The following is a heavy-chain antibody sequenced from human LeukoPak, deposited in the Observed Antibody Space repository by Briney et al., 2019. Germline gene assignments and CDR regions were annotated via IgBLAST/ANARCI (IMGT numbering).Heavy chain of an antibody. CDR3: ARVRGSYSY. D-gene: IGHD1-26*01. CDR2: INTYNDKT. J-gene: IGHJ4*02. Sequence: ASVKVSCKASGYTFTSYGISWVRQAPGQGLEWMGWINTYNDKTNYAQKLQGRVTVTTDTSTSTAYMELRSLRSGDTAVYYCARVRGSYSYWGQGTRVTVSS. V-gene: IGHV1-18*01. CDR1: GYTFTSYG.